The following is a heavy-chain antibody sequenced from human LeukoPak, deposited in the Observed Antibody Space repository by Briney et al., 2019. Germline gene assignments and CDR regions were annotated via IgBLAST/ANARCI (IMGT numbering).Heavy chain of an antibody. CDR3: ARDLVIVVDDAFDI. J-gene: IGHJ3*02. D-gene: IGHD3-22*01. V-gene: IGHV3-21*01. CDR1: GFTFSSYS. Sequence: PGGSLRLSCAASGFTFSSYSMNWVRQAPGKGLEWVSSISSSSSYIYYADSVKGRFTISRDNAKNSLYLQMNSLRAEDTAVYYCARDLVIVVDDAFDIWGQGTMVTVSS. CDR2: ISSSSSYI.